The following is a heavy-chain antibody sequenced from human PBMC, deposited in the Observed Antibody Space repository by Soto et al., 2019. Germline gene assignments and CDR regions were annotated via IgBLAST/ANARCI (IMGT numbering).Heavy chain of an antibody. Sequence: SETLSLTCAVYGGSFSGYYWSWIRQPPGKGLEWIGEINHSGSTNYNPSLKSRVTISVDTSKNQFSLKLSSVTAADTAVYYCARGLRKYSSRKGFDPWGQGTLVTVSS. V-gene: IGHV4-34*01. D-gene: IGHD6-13*01. J-gene: IGHJ5*02. CDR3: ARGLRKYSSRKGFDP. CDR1: GGSFSGYY. CDR2: INHSGST.